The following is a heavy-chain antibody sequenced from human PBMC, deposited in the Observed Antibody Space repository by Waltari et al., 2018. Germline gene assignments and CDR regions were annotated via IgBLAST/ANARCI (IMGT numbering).Heavy chain of an antibody. J-gene: IGHJ4*02. CDR2: IYYRGST. D-gene: IGHD5-12*01. CDR3: ARALSRDGYNIGY. CDR1: GGSISSHY. V-gene: IGHV4-59*11. Sequence: QVQLQESGPGLVKPSETLSLTCTVSGGSISSHYWSWIRQPPGKGLEWIGYIYYRGSTNDNPSLKSRVTIAVDTSKNQFSLKLSSVTAADTAVYYCARALSRDGYNIGYWGQGTLVTVSS.